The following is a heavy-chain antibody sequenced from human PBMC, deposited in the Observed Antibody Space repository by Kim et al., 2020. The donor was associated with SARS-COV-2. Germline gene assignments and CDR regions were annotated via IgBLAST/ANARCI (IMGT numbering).Heavy chain of an antibody. CDR2: IYYSGST. CDR3: ARHGGQNVFDP. D-gene: IGHD2-15*01. V-gene: IGHV4-39*01. J-gene: IGHJ5*02. Sequence: SETLSLTCIVSGRSISSSSYYWGWIRQPPGKGLQWIGSIYYSGSTYYNPSLKSLVTIYVDTSKNQFSLKLSYVTAADTAVYYCARHGGQNVFDPWGQGTLVPVSS. CDR1: GRSISSSSYY.